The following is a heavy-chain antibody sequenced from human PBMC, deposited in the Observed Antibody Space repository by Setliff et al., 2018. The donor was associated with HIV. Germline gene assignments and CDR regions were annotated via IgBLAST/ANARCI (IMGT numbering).Heavy chain of an antibody. D-gene: IGHD3-10*01. Sequence: SETLSLTCTVSGDSIRSGDFYWSWIRQSPGKGLEWIGHIYTGGNANYNPSLQSRVTISVDTSKNQFSLMLGSMTAADTAVYYCARVPFGSGSYYFDFWGQ. V-gene: IGHV4-61*09. CDR1: GDSIRSGDFY. J-gene: IGHJ4*02. CDR2: IYTGGNA. CDR3: ARVPFGSGSYYFDF.